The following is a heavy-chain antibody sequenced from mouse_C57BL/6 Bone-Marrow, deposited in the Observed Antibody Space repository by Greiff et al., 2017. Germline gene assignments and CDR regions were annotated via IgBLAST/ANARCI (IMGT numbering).Heavy chain of an antibody. D-gene: IGHD2-3*01. Sequence: VQLRQSGAELARPGASVKLSCKASGYTFTSYGISWVKQRTGQGLEWIGEIYPRSGNTYYNETFKGKATLTADKSSSTAYMELRILTSEDSAVYFCARYDGYYSYWYFDVWGTGTTVTVSS. V-gene: IGHV1-81*01. CDR3: ARYDGYYSYWYFDV. J-gene: IGHJ1*03. CDR1: GYTFTSYG. CDR2: IYPRSGNT.